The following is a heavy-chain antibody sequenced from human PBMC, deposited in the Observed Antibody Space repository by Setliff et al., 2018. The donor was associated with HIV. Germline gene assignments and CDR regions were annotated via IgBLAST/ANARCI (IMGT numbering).Heavy chain of an antibody. D-gene: IGHD6-19*01. V-gene: IGHV3-7*05. J-gene: IGHJ4*02. Sequence: GGSLRLSCAASGFTVSNNHMSWVRQAPGKGLEWVANIKEDGSEKYYVDSVKGRFTISRDNAENSLYLQMKSLKTEDTAVYYCTTEVFRQWLVGDYWGQGTLVTVSS. CDR3: TTEVFRQWLVGDY. CDR1: GFTVSNNH. CDR2: IKEDGSEK.